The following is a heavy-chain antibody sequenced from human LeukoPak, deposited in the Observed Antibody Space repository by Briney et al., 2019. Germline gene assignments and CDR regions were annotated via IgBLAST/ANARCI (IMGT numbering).Heavy chain of an antibody. V-gene: IGHV3-23*01. CDR1: GFPFSSYA. Sequence: GRSLRLSCAASGFPFSSYAMHWVRQAPGKGLEWVSAISGSGGSTYYADSVKGRFTISRDNSKNTLYLQMNSLRAEDTAVYYCAKSGMIRGAMDVWGQGTTVTVSS. CDR2: ISGSGGST. J-gene: IGHJ6*02. D-gene: IGHD3-10*01. CDR3: AKSGMIRGAMDV.